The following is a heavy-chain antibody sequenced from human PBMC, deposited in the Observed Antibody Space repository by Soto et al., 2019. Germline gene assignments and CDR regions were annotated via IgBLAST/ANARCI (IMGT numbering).Heavy chain of an antibody. V-gene: IGHV3-33*06. CDR3: AKDLNSGSSLFGY. CDR2: IWYDGSNK. Sequence: QVQLVESGGGVVQPGRSLRLSCSASGFTFSSYGMHWVRQAPGKGLEWVAVIWYDGSNKYYADSVRGRFTISRDNSKNTLYLQMNSLRAEDTAVYYCAKDLNSGSSLFGYWGQGTLVTVSS. CDR1: GFTFSSYG. D-gene: IGHD1-26*01. J-gene: IGHJ4*02.